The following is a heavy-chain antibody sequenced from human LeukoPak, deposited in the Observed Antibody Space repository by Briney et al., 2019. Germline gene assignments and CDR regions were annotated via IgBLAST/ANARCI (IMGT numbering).Heavy chain of an antibody. CDR3: ARGRLSGNSAFEI. D-gene: IGHD5-12*01. V-gene: IGHV3-21*01. CDR1: GFTFSSSS. J-gene: IGHJ3*02. Sequence: PGGSLRLSCAASGFTFSSSSMNWVRQTPGEGLEWVSSITGSSSYIYYADSVKGRFTISRDNSKNTLYLQMNSLRAEDTAVYYCARGRLSGNSAFEIWGQGTPVTVSS. CDR2: ITGSSSYI.